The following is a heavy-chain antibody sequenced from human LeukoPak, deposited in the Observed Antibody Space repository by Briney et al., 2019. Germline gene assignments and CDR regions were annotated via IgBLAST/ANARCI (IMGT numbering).Heavy chain of an antibody. CDR3: ARDLYYYDSSGYPDY. D-gene: IGHD3-22*01. V-gene: IGHV3-30-3*01. CDR2: ISYDGSNK. Sequence: QSGGSLRLSCAASGFTFSSYAMHWVRQAPGKGLEWVAVISYDGSNKYYADSVKGRFTISRDNSKNTLYLQMNSLRAEDTAVYYCARDLYYYDSSGYPDYWGQGTLVTVSS. J-gene: IGHJ4*02. CDR1: GFTFSSYA.